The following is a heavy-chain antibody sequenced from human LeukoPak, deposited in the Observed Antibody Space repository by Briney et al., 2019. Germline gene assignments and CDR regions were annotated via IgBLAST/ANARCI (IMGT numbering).Heavy chain of an antibody. CDR2: IKQDGSEQ. Sequence: GGSLRLSCAASGFTFSSYWMTWVRQAPGKGLELVANIKQDGSEQYYVDSVKGRFTISRASAKNSLYLQMNSLRAEDTAEYYCARQSPVRDHYYDSSGPLDYWGQGTLVTVSS. V-gene: IGHV3-7*01. CDR3: ARQSPVRDHYYDSSGPLDY. CDR1: GFTFSSYW. D-gene: IGHD3-22*01. J-gene: IGHJ4*02.